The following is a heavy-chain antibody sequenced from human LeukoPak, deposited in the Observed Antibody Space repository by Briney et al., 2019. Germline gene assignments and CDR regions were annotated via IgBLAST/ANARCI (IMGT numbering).Heavy chain of an antibody. V-gene: IGHV3-20*04. CDR2: INWNGGST. CDR1: GSTFDDHG. D-gene: IGHD6-19*01. CDR3: AMGDSSGWYFDY. J-gene: IGHJ4*02. Sequence: GGSLRLSWAASGSTFDDHGMSWVRQVPGKGQEWVAGINWNGGSTGYADSVKGRFTISRDNAKNSLFLQMNSLRAEDTALYYCAMGDSSGWYFDYWGQGTLVTVSS.